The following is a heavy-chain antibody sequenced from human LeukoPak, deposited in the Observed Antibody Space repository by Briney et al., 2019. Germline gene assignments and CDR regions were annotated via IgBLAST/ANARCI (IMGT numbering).Heavy chain of an antibody. CDR3: AKDIKSEMAPGL. CDR1: GFTFSSYS. V-gene: IGHV3-21*04. D-gene: IGHD5-24*01. Sequence: GGSLRLSCAASGFTFSSYSMNWVRQAPGKGLEWVSSISSSSSYIYYADTVKGRFTISRDNAKNSLYLQMNSLRAEDTAVYYCAKDIKSEMAPGLWGQGTLVTVSS. CDR2: ISSSSSYI. J-gene: IGHJ4*02.